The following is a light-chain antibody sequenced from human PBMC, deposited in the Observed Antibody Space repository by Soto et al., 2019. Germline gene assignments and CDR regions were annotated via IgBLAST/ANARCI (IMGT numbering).Light chain of an antibody. J-gene: IGKJ5*01. CDR2: GAS. Sequence: EIVLTQSPGTLSLSPGERATRSCRASQSVSSSYLAWYQQKPGQAPRLLIYGASSRATGIPDRFSGSGSGTDFTLTINRLEPEDFAVYYCQQYGSSITFGQGTRLEIK. CDR1: QSVSSSY. CDR3: QQYGSSIT. V-gene: IGKV3-20*01.